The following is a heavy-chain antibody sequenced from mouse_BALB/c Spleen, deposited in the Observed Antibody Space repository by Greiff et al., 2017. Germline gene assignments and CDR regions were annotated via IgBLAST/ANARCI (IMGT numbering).Heavy chain of an antibody. J-gene: IGHJ4*01. CDR3: ARSGNYGAMDY. CDR2: ISSGSSTI. V-gene: IGHV5-17*02. CDR1: GFTFSSFG. D-gene: IGHD2-1*01. Sequence: EVQVVESGGGLVQPGGSRKLSCAASGFTFSSFGMHWVRQAPEKGLEWVAYISSGSSTIYYADTVKGRFTISRDNPKNTLFLQMTSLRSEDTAMYYCARSGNYGAMDYWGQGTSVTVSS.